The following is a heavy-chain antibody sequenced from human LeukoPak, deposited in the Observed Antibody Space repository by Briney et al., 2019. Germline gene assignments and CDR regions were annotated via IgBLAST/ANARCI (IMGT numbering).Heavy chain of an antibody. V-gene: IGHV4-34*01. Sequence: PSETLSLTCAVYGGSFSGYYWSWVRQPPGKGLEWMGEINHSGSTNYNPSLTRRGTISVDTYNKQFSLKQRSVTAADTAVYHCARAGTGYSSSWYMYNWFDPCGQGTLVTVSS. CDR3: ARAGTGYSSSWYMYNWFDP. CDR1: GGSFSGYY. CDR2: INHSGST. D-gene: IGHD6-13*01. J-gene: IGHJ5*02.